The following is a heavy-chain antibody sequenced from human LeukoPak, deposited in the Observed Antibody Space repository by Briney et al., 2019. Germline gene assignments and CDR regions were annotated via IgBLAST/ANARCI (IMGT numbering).Heavy chain of an antibody. CDR1: GYTFTRHW. CDR2: IIPILGIA. J-gene: IGHJ4*02. D-gene: IGHD4-23*01. Sequence: SVKVSFKTSGYTFTRHWMHWVRQAPGQGLEWMGRIIPILGIANYAQKFQGRVTITADKSTSTAYMELSSLRSEDTAVYYCARDGDGGNSDYWGQGTLVTVSS. CDR3: ARDGDGGNSDY. V-gene: IGHV1-69*04.